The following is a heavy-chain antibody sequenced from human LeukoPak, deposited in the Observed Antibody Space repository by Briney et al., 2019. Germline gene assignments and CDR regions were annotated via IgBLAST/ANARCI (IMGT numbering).Heavy chain of an antibody. D-gene: IGHD4-11*01. V-gene: IGHV1-18*01. Sequence: TFTXYGIXXVRQAPGQGLEGXGWISAYNGNTNYAQKLQGRVTMTTDTSTSTAYMELRSLRSDDTAVYYCARDATVTEKLIDYWGQGTLVTVSS. CDR2: ISAYNGNT. J-gene: IGHJ4*02. CDR1: TFTXYG. CDR3: ARDATVTEKLIDY.